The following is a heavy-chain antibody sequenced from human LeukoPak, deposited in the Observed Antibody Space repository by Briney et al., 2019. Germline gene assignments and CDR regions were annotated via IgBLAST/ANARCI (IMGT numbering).Heavy chain of an antibody. J-gene: IGHJ5*02. Sequence: PSETLSLTCTVSGGSISSNNYYWGWIPQPPGRGLEWIASINDGGSTYCNPSRKSRVTMSVDTSKNQFSLRLSSVAAADTAMYYCVRDDFGDYTRRFDPWGQGTLVTVSS. CDR3: VRDDFGDYTRRFDP. CDR2: INDGGST. V-gene: IGHV4-39*07. CDR1: GGSISSNNYY. D-gene: IGHD4-17*01.